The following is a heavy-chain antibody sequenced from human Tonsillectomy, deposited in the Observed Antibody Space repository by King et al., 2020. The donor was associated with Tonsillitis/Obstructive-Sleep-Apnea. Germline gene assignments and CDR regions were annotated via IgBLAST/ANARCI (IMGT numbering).Heavy chain of an antibody. V-gene: IGHV4-39*01. CDR2: IYYCGST. Sequence: QLQESGPGLVKPSETLSLTCTVSGGSISSSSYYWCWISQPPPKGLGLIGRIYYCGSTYYSPSLNSRVTISLDTSKNQLSLQLSSVTAADTAVYYCARYIAAAGTFDYWGQGTLVTVSS. D-gene: IGHD6-13*01. CDR1: GGSISSSSYY. J-gene: IGHJ4*02. CDR3: ARYIAAAGTFDY.